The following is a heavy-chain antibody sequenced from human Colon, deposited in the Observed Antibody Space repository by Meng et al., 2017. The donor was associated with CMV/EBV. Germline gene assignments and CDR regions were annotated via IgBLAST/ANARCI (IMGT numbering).Heavy chain of an antibody. CDR3: ARGGRRRNSDGRGYSLIWFDP. J-gene: IGHJ5*02. CDR2: ISYSGTT. V-gene: IGHV4-39*07. Sequence: SETLSLPRTVSGASVSSTSYYWGWIRQPPGKGLEWLGGISYSGTTYYNPSLKSRLTISIDTSRNQFSLSLSSVTAADTAVYYCARGGRRRNSDGRGYSLIWFDPWGQGTLVTVSS. CDR1: GASVSSTSYY. D-gene: IGHD3-22*01.